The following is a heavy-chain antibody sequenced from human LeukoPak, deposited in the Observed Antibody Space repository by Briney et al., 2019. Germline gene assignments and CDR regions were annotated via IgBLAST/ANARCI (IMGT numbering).Heavy chain of an antibody. V-gene: IGHV3-30*04. CDR2: ISYDGSNK. CDR3: ARWSSDYVWGSYRHTSVDAFDI. CDR1: GVTFSSYA. D-gene: IGHD3-16*02. Sequence: PGGSLRLSCAASGVTFSSYAMHWVRQAPGKGLEWVAVISYDGSNKYYADSVKGRFTISRDNYKNTLYLQMNSLRAEDTAVYYCARWSSDYVWGSYRHTSVDAFDIWGQGTMVTVSS. J-gene: IGHJ3*02.